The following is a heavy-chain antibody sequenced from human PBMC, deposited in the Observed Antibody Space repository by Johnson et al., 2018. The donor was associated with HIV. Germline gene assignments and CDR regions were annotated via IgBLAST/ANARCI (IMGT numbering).Heavy chain of an antibody. Sequence: QVQLVESGGGVVQPGGSLRLSCAASGFTFSIYGMHWVRQAPGKGLEWVAFIRYDGSNKYYVDSVKGRFAISRDNSKNTLFLQMNSLRAEDTAVYYCARGPYYYDNFGFFGAFDIWGQGTVVTVSS. CDR1: GFTFSIYG. D-gene: IGHD3-22*01. CDR2: IRYDGSNK. CDR3: ARGPYYYDNFGFFGAFDI. V-gene: IGHV3-30*02. J-gene: IGHJ3*02.